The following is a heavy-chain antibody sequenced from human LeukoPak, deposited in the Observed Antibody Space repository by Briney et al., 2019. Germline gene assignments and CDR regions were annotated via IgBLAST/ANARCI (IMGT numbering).Heavy chain of an antibody. Sequence: SETLSLTCTVSGGSLSSGGYYWGWIRQPPGKGLEWIGSIYYSGSTYYNPSLKSRVTISVDTSKNQFSLKLSSVTAADTAVYYCARHLWLNYYYGMDVWGQGTTVTVSS. CDR2: IYYSGST. CDR3: ARHLWLNYYYGMDV. J-gene: IGHJ6*02. V-gene: IGHV4-39*01. CDR1: GGSLSSGGYY. D-gene: IGHD5-18*01.